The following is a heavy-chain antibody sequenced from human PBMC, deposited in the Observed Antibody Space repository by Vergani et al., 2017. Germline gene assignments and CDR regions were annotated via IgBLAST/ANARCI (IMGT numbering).Heavy chain of an antibody. CDR3: DGSSYAELGYYFDY. J-gene: IGHJ4*02. CDR2: IYHSGST. CDR1: GYSISSGYY. Sequence: QVQLQESGPGLVKPSETLSLTCAVSGYSISSGYYWGWIREPPGKGLEWIGSIYHSGSTYYNPSLKSRVTISVDTSKNQFSLKLSSVTAADTAMYYCDGSSYAELGYYFDYWGQGTLVTVSS. V-gene: IGHV4-38-2*01. D-gene: IGHD5-18*01.